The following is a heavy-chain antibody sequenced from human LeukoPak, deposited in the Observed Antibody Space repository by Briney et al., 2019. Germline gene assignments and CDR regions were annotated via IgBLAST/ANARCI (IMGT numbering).Heavy chain of an antibody. Sequence: GRSLRLSCAASGFTFSSYGTHWVRQAPGKGLEWVAVISYDGSNKYYADSVKGRFTISRDNSKNTLYLQMNSLRAEDTAVYYCAKDTAMTTVTAAIDYWGQGTLVTVSS. J-gene: IGHJ4*02. CDR3: AKDTAMTTVTAAIDY. CDR2: ISYDGSNK. D-gene: IGHD4-17*01. CDR1: GFTFSSYG. V-gene: IGHV3-30*18.